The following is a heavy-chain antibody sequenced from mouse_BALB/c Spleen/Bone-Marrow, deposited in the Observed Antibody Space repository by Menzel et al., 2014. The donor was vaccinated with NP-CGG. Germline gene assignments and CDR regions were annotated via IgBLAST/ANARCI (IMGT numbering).Heavy chain of an antibody. Sequence: QVQLKESGTEVVRPGASVKLSCKASGYSFTTYWMNWVKQRPGQGLEWIGMIHPSDSETRLNQKFKDKATLTVDKSSSTAYMQLNSPTSEDSAVYYCAREKVYYGISWFAYWGQGTLATVSA. CDR1: GYSFTTYW. J-gene: IGHJ3*01. CDR2: IHPSDSET. CDR3: AREKVYYGISWFAY. V-gene: IGHV1-61*01. D-gene: IGHD2-1*01.